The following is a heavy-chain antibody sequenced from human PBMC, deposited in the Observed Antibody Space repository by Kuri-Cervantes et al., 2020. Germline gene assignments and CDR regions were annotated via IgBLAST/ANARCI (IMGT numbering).Heavy chain of an antibody. V-gene: IGHV3-52*01. D-gene: IGHD1-26*01. CDR3: ARVSSIVGAASDY. Sequence: LSLTCAASGFTFSSSWMHWVCQAPEKGLEWVADIKCDGSEKYYADSVKGRFTISRDNAKNSLYLQMNSLRDEDTAVYYCARVSSIVGAASDYWGQGTLVTVSS. J-gene: IGHJ4*02. CDR2: IKCDGSEK. CDR1: GFTFSSSW.